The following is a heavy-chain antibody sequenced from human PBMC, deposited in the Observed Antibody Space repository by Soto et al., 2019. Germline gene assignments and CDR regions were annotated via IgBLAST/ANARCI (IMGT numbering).Heavy chain of an antibody. Sequence: GGSLRLSCAGTGLTFNKLAMSWVRQAPGKGLEWVSSINSGGGSTYYAESVKGRSTISRDISKNTLYLEMNSLRAEDTAVYFCAKDPGTIDHFYGMDVWGQGTTVTVSS. CDR2: INSGGGST. V-gene: IGHV3-23*01. D-gene: IGHD1-7*01. CDR1: GLTFNKLA. J-gene: IGHJ6*02. CDR3: AKDPGTIDHFYGMDV.